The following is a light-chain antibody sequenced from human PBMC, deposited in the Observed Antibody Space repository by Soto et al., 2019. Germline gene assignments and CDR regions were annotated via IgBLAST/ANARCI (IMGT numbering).Light chain of an antibody. V-gene: IGKV3-15*01. J-gene: IGKJ1*01. CDR3: QQYYNWPPLT. CDR2: SAT. Sequence: EVVMTQSPATLSVSPGERATLSCRASQNIRKNLAWYRQTPGQAPRLLVYSATTRAAGVPPRFSGSGSGTEFTLTISSLQSEDSAVYYYQQYYNWPPLTFGQGTTLEI. CDR1: QNIRKN.